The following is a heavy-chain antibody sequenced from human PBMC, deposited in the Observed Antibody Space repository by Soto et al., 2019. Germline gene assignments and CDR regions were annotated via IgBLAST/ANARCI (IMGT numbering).Heavy chain of an antibody. Sequence: ASVKVSCKASGYTFTGYYMHWVRQAPEQGLEWMGWINPNSGGTNYAQKFQGRVTMTRDTSISTAYMELSRLRSDDTAMYYCATSRLHLYYYGMDVWGQGTTVTVSS. D-gene: IGHD4-4*01. CDR3: ATSRLHLYYYGMDV. CDR2: INPNSGGT. V-gene: IGHV1-2*02. CDR1: GYTFTGYY. J-gene: IGHJ6*02.